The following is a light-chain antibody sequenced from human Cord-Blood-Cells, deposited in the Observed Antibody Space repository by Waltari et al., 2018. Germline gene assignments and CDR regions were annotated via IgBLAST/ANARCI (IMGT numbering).Light chain of an antibody. CDR2: EGS. J-gene: IGLJ3*02. CDR1: ISHVGSYNL. Sequence: QSALTQPASVSGSPGQSLTISCTGTISHVGSYNLLSWYQQHPGKAPKLMIYEGSKRPSGVSNRFSGSKSGNTASLTISGLQAEDEADYYCCSYAGSSTFRVFGGGTKLTVL. V-gene: IGLV2-23*03. CDR3: CSYAGSSTFRV.